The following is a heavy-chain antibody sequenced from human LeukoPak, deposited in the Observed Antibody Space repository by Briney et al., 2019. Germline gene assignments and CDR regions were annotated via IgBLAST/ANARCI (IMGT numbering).Heavy chain of an antibody. V-gene: IGHV3-23*01. D-gene: IGHD2-15*01. CDR3: AKATKAVVVDNFFDQ. J-gene: IGHJ4*02. CDR2: ISANGGGT. CDR1: GFTFSSFA. Sequence: GTLRLSCAASGFTFSSFAMRWVRQGPGKGLEWVSGISANGGGTYYANSVKGRFTISRDNSKNTLHLQMNSLRAEDAAVYYCAKATKAVVVDNFFDQWGQGTLVTVSS.